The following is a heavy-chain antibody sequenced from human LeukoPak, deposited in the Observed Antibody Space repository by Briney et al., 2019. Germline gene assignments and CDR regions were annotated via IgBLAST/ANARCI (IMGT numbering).Heavy chain of an antibody. J-gene: IGHJ4*02. CDR2: IWYDGSNK. V-gene: IGHV3-33*01. Sequence: GRSLRLSCTASGFTFSSYGMHWVRQAPGKGLEWVAVIWYDGSNKYYADSVKGRFTISRDNSKNTLYLQMNSLRAEDTAVYYCARDLSGCLDYWGQGTLVTVSS. CDR3: ARDLSGCLDY. CDR1: GFTFSSYG. D-gene: IGHD6-19*01.